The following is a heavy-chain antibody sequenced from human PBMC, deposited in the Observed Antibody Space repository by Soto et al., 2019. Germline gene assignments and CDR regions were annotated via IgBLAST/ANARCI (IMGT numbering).Heavy chain of an antibody. Sequence: PGGSLRLSCAAYGFTFSSYAMSWVRQAPGKGLEWVSAISGSGGSTYYADSVKGRFTISRDNSKNTLYLQMNSLRAEDTAVYYCAKEGAPTYYYDSSGYYFEYFQHWGQGTLVTVSS. CDR3: AKEGAPTYYYDSSGYYFEYFQH. CDR2: ISGSGGST. J-gene: IGHJ1*01. V-gene: IGHV3-23*01. D-gene: IGHD3-22*01. CDR1: GFTFSSYA.